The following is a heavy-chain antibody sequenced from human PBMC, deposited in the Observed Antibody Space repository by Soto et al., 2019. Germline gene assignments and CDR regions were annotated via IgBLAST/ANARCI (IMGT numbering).Heavy chain of an antibody. CDR3: ARDCREAMVLFADY. Sequence: QVQLVESGGGVVQPGRSLRLSCAASGFTFSSYAMHWVRQAPGKGLEWVAVISYDGSNKYYADSVKGRFTISRDNSKNTLYLQMNSLRAEDTAVYYCARDCREAMVLFADYWGQGTLVTVSS. CDR1: GFTFSSYA. D-gene: IGHD5-18*01. V-gene: IGHV3-30-3*01. J-gene: IGHJ4*02. CDR2: ISYDGSNK.